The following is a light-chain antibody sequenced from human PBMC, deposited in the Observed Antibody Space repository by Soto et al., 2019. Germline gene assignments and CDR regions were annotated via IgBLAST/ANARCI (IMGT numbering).Light chain of an antibody. CDR2: WAS. CDR3: LQYYILYT. Sequence: DIVMTQSPDSLAVSLGERATINCKSSQNILYSSNNKNYLAWYQQKPGQPPKLLISWASTRASGVPDRFSGRGSGTDFPRPIISLQAEEVAVCYCLQYYILYTFGQGTKLEI. CDR1: QNILYSSNNKNY. V-gene: IGKV4-1*01. J-gene: IGKJ2*01.